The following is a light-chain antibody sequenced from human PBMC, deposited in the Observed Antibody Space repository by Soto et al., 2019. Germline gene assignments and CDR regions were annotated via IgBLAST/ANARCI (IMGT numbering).Light chain of an antibody. CDR3: HQYNTWPLT. CDR2: GAS. CDR1: QSVRSN. J-gene: IGKJ4*01. V-gene: IGKV3-15*01. Sequence: DIVMTQSPATLSVSPGDRVTLSCRASQSVRSNSAWYQQKPGQAPRLLIYGASLRATGIPARFSGSGYETELTLTISSLQSEDFAVYYCHQYNTWPLTFGGGTKVEIK.